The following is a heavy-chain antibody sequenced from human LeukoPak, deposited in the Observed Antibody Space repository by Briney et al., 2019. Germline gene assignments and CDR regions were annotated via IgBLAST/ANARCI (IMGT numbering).Heavy chain of an antibody. J-gene: IGHJ4*02. V-gene: IGHV7-4-1*02. CDR3: AREAAAVNFDY. CDR1: RYTFTSYA. D-gene: IGHD6-13*01. Sequence: ASVKVSYKASRYTFTSYAMNWVRQAPGQGLEWMGWINTNTGNPTYAQGFTGRFVFSLDTSVSTAYLQISSLKAEDTAVYYCAREAAAVNFDYWGQGTLVTVSS. CDR2: INTNTGNP.